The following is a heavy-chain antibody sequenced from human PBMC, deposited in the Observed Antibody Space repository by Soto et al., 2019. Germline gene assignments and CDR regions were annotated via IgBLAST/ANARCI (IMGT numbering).Heavy chain of an antibody. V-gene: IGHV3-21*01. CDR3: ARWGIAAAENWFDP. CDR2: ISSSSSYI. Sequence: GGSLGLSCAAYGFTFSSYSMNWVRQAPGKGLEWVSSISSSSSYIYYADSVKGRFTISRDNAKNSLYLQMNSLRAEDTAVYYCARWGIAAAENWFDPWGQGTLVTVSS. J-gene: IGHJ5*02. D-gene: IGHD6-13*01. CDR1: GFTFSSYS.